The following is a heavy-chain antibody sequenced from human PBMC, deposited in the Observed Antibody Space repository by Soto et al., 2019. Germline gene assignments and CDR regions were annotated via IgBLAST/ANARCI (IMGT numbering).Heavy chain of an antibody. D-gene: IGHD3-22*01. CDR2: IFSTDEK. Sequence: QVTLKESGPVLVKPTETLTLTCTVSGFSLSNARMGVSWIRQPPGKALEWLAHIFSTDEKSYSTSLKSRLTISKDTSKSQVVLTMTNMDPVDTATYYCARTGDYYDSSGYYYSQYFDYWGQGTLVTVSS. V-gene: IGHV2-26*01. CDR1: GFSLSNARMG. CDR3: ARTGDYYDSSGYYYSQYFDY. J-gene: IGHJ4*02.